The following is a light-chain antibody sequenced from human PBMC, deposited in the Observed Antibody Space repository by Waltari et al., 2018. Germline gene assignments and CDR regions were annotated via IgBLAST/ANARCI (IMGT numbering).Light chain of an antibody. V-gene: IGKV3-20*01. J-gene: IGKJ3*01. Sequence: EIVLTQSSDTLSLSPGETVTLSCRASQSVPSTYLAWYQQRHGQAPRLLIYGGSRRATGIPDRFSGRGSGIDFTLTISRLEPEDFAVYYCQHYGSSPLSTFGPGTRVDVK. CDR3: QHYGSSPLST. CDR2: GGS. CDR1: QSVPSTY.